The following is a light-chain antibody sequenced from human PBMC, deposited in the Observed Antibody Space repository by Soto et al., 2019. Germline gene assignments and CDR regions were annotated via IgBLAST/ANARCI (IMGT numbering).Light chain of an antibody. V-gene: IGKV1-33*01. J-gene: IGKJ4*01. Sequence: DGPITQSPSSLASSVGDRVTMTCRASQDISNFLHWYQQRPGRAPKLLIYDASNLEPGVPSRFSGSGSGTDFTFTISSLQPEDFATYYCQQYDYLPLTFGGGTKVDIK. CDR3: QQYDYLPLT. CDR2: DAS. CDR1: QDISNF.